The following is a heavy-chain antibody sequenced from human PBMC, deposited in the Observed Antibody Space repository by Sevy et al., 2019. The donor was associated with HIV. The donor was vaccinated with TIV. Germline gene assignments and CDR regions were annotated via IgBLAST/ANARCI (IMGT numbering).Heavy chain of an antibody. CDR2: IYYSGST. CDR1: GGSISSGGYY. J-gene: IGHJ3*02. V-gene: IGHV4-31*03. Sequence: SETLSLTCTVSGGSISSGGYYWSWIRQHPGKGLEWIGYIYYSGSTYYNPSLKSRVTISVDTSKNQFSLKLSSVTAADTAVYYCARDHGPAAIRKIWGQGTMVTVSS. CDR3: ARDHGPAAIRKI. D-gene: IGHD2-2*01.